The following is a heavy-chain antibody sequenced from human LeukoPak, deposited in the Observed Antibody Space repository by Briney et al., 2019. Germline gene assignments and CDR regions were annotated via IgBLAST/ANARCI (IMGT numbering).Heavy chain of an antibody. CDR3: ATMGSGSSYFDY. CDR1: GGSISSCLW. J-gene: IGHJ4*02. Sequence: AGTLSLTCAVSGGSISSCLWWTWLRQSPGKGLEWIGEIYHSGTTNSNPSLKSRVTILVDKSKNQFSLRLSSVTAADTAVYYCATMGSGSSYFDYWGQGTLVTVSS. D-gene: IGHD3-10*01. V-gene: IGHV4-4*02. CDR2: IYHSGTT.